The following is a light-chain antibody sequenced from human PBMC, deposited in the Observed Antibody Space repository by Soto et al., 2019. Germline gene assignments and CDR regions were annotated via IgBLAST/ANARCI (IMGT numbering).Light chain of an antibody. Sequence: NFMLTQPHSVSESPGQTVTISCTRSGGSIANNYVQWYQQRPGSAPTPVIFQDNERPSGVPDRFSGSIDSSSNSASLTISGLRTEDEADYYCHSYASSAHWVFGGGTKLTVL. CDR3: HSYASSAHWV. CDR2: QDN. CDR1: GGSIANNY. V-gene: IGLV6-57*04. J-gene: IGLJ3*02.